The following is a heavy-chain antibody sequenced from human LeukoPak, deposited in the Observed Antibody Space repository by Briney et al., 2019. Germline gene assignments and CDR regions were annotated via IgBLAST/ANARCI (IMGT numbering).Heavy chain of an antibody. Sequence: SETLSLTCTVSGGSISSYYWSWIRQPAGKGLEWIGRIYTSGSTNYNPSLKSRVTMSVDTSKNQFSLQLSSVTAADTAVYYCARDRYYGSGSLSNWFDPWGQGTLVTVSS. D-gene: IGHD3-10*01. J-gene: IGHJ5*02. CDR3: ARDRYYGSGSLSNWFDP. CDR1: GGSISSYY. CDR2: IYTSGST. V-gene: IGHV4-4*07.